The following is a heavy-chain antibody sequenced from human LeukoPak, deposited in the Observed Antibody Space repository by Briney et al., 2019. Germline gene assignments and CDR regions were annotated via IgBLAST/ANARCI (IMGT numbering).Heavy chain of an antibody. CDR3: ARSPTIVGTYFDY. D-gene: IGHD1-26*01. CDR1: GGYTGSHY. J-gene: IGHJ4*02. Sequence: KSSETLSLTCTVSGGYTGSHYWSWIRQPAGKGLEWIGRISPSGTTHYNPSLGSRVTMSVDTSNNYFFLRLSSVTAADTAVYYCARSPTIVGTYFDYWGQGTLVTVSS. CDR2: ISPSGTT. V-gene: IGHV4-4*07.